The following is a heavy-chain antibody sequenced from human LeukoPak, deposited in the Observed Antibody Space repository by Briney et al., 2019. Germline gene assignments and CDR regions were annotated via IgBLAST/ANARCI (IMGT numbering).Heavy chain of an antibody. CDR3: AKDPGIAARPWVFDP. J-gene: IGHJ5*02. D-gene: IGHD6-6*01. CDR1: GFTFSSYA. Sequence: TGGSLRLSCAASGFTFSSYAMSWVRQAPGKGLEWVSAISGSGGSTYYADSVKGRFTISRDNSKNTLYLQMNSLRAEDTAVYYCAKDPGIAARPWVFDPWGQGTLVTVSS. V-gene: IGHV3-23*01. CDR2: ISGSGGST.